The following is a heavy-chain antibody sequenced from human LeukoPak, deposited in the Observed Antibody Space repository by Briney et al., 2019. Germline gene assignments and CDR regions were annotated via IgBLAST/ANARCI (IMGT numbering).Heavy chain of an antibody. Sequence: SETLSLTCTVSGGSISSGGYYWSRIRQHPGKGLEWIGYIYYSGSTYYNPSLKSRVTISVDTSKNQFSLKLSSVTAADTAMYYCARAGGFFSPFGYWGQGTLVTVSS. CDR3: ARAGGFFSPFGY. CDR2: IYYSGST. V-gene: IGHV4-31*03. D-gene: IGHD3-3*01. CDR1: GGSISSGGYY. J-gene: IGHJ4*02.